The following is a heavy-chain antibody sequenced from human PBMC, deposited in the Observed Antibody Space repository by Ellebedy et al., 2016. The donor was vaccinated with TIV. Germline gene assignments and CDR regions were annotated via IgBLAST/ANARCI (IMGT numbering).Heavy chain of an antibody. CDR1: GFTVSNNY. CDR3: ARDPYSSGWSAIGYFDL. Sequence: PGGSLRLSCAASGFTVSNNYMSWVRQAPGKGLEWVSVIYSGGNTFYAESVKGRFTISRDNSQNTLYLHLHSLRDEDTAVYYCARDPYSSGWSAIGYFDLWGQGALVTASS. J-gene: IGHJ4*02. V-gene: IGHV3-53*05. D-gene: IGHD6-19*01. CDR2: IYSGGNT.